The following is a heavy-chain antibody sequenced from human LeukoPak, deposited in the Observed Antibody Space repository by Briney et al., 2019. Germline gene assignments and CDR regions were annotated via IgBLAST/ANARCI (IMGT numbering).Heavy chain of an antibody. CDR1: GFTFSSYS. CDR3: ARDREVVTPYYFDY. J-gene: IGHJ4*02. Sequence: PGGSLRLSCAASGFTFSSYSMNWVRQAPGKELEWVSSISSSTTYMYYADSLKGRFTISRDNAKNSLYLQMNSLRAEDTAVYYCARDREVVTPYYFDYWGQGTLVTVSS. D-gene: IGHD4-23*01. CDR2: ISSSTTYM. V-gene: IGHV3-21*01.